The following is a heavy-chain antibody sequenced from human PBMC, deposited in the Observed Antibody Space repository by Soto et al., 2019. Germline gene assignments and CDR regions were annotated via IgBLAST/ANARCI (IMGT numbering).Heavy chain of an antibody. Sequence: QVHLVQSGAEVKKPGSSVKVSCKASGGSFSNFAFNWVRQAPGQGLEWMGGVIPVFGAANYAQKFQGRVTITADEDTSTVYMELSSLRSEDTALYFCARGGSGWKGYNVTPYDHWGQGTLVTVAS. CDR2: VIPVFGAA. J-gene: IGHJ4*01. CDR3: ARGGSGWKGYNVTPYDH. V-gene: IGHV1-69*01. D-gene: IGHD1-1*01. CDR1: GGSFSNFA.